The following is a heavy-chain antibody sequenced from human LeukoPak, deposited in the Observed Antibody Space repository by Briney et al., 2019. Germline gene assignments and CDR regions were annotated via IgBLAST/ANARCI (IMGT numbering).Heavy chain of an antibody. V-gene: IGHV4-59*12. D-gene: IGHD5-12*01. Sequence: SETLSLTCTVSGGSISSYYWGWIRQPPGKGLEWIGYIHYSGSTNYNPSLKSRVTISVDTSKNQFSLKLSSVTAADTAVYYCARGDVDIVATALFDYWGQGTLVTVSS. J-gene: IGHJ4*02. CDR3: ARGDVDIVATALFDY. CDR2: IHYSGST. CDR1: GGSISSYY.